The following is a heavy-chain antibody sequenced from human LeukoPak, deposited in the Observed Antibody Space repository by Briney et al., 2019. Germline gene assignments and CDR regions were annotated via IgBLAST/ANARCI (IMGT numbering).Heavy chain of an antibody. J-gene: IGHJ4*02. Sequence: GGSLRLSCAASGFTFSSYAMSWVRQPPGKGLEWVSAISGSGGSTYYADSVKGRFTISRDNSKNTLYLQMNSLRAEDTAVYYCAKDLERRYFDWVPIGYWGQGTLVTVSS. CDR1: GFTFSSYA. CDR3: AKDLERRYFDWVPIGY. V-gene: IGHV3-23*01. D-gene: IGHD3-9*01. CDR2: ISGSGGST.